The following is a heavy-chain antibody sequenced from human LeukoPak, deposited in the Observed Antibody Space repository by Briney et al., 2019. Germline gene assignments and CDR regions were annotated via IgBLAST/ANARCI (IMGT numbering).Heavy chain of an antibody. CDR3: ARAIWIDYYDSSANWFDP. Sequence: ASVKVSCKASGYTFTGYYMHWVRQAPGQGLEWMGWINPNSGGTNYAQKFQGRVTMTRDTSISTAYMELSRLRSDDTAVYYCARAIWIDYYDSSANWFDPWGQGTLVTVPS. CDR2: INPNSGGT. V-gene: IGHV1-2*02. CDR1: GYTFTGYY. D-gene: IGHD3-22*01. J-gene: IGHJ5*02.